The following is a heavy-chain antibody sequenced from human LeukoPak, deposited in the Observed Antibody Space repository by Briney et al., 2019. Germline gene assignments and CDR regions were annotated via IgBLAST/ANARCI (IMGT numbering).Heavy chain of an antibody. CDR2: ISGSGGST. V-gene: IGHV3-23*01. CDR3: AKVGNDYFDY. J-gene: IGHJ4*02. CDR1: GFTFSSYA. Sequence: PGGSLRLSCAASGFTFSSYAMSWVRQAPGKGLEWVSAISGSGGSTYYADSVKGRFTISRDNAKNSLYLQMNSLRAEDTALYYCAKVGNDYFDYWGQGTLVTVSS. D-gene: IGHD4-23*01.